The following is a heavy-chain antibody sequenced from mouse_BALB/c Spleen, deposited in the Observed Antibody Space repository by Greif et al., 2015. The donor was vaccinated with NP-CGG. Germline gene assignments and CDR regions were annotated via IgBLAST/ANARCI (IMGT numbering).Heavy chain of an antibody. V-gene: IGHV14-3*02. D-gene: IGHD2-1*01. Sequence: VQLQQSGAELVKPGASVKLSCTASGFNIKDTYMHWVKQRPEQGLEWIGRIDPANGNTKYDPKFQGKATITADTSSNTAYLQLSSLTSEDTAVYYCASIYYGNTRYYFDYWGQGTTLTVSS. CDR1: GFNIKDTY. CDR3: ASIYYGNTRYYFDY. J-gene: IGHJ2*01. CDR2: IDPANGNT.